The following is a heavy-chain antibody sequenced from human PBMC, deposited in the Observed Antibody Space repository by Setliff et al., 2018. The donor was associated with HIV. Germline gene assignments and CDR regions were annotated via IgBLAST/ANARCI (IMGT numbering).Heavy chain of an antibody. D-gene: IGHD6-19*01. V-gene: IGHV3-21*01. CDR2: ITGGSGFI. CDR1: GFDFSDYS. J-gene: IGHJ5*02. Sequence: GGSLRLSCAASGFDFSDYSMNWVRQAPGKGLEWVSCITGGSGFIDYADSVKGRFSVSRDNAKNAVYLQMNSLRPEDTAVYYCARDLIAVAFNWFDPWGQGTLVTVSS. CDR3: ARDLIAVAFNWFDP.